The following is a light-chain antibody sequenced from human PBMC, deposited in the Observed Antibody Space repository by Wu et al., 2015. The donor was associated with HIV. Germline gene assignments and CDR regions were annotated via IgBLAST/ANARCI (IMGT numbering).Light chain of an antibody. CDR1: QSVSSY. CDR3: QQYNNWPSWT. Sequence: EIVLTQSPATLSLSPGERATLSCRASQSVSSYLAWYQQKPGQAPRLLIYDASNRATGIPARFSGSGSGTDFTLTISSLEPEDFAVYYCQQYNNWPSWTFGQGTKVEIK. CDR2: DAS. J-gene: IGKJ1*01. V-gene: IGKV3-11*01.